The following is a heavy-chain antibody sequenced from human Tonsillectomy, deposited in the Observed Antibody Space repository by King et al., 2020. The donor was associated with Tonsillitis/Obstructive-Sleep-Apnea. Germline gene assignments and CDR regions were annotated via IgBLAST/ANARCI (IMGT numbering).Heavy chain of an antibody. Sequence: VQLVESGGGLVKPGGSLRLSCAASGFTFSNAWMSWVRQAPGKGLEWVGRIKSKTDGGTTDYAAPVKGRFSISRDDSKKTLYLQKNSLNTEDTAVYYCTTVDYDFWGGHMDLNWFDPWGQGTLVTVSS. CDR1: GFTFSNAW. V-gene: IGHV3-15*01. CDR3: TTVDYDFWGGHMDLNWFDP. CDR2: IKSKTDGGTT. J-gene: IGHJ5*02. D-gene: IGHD3-3*01.